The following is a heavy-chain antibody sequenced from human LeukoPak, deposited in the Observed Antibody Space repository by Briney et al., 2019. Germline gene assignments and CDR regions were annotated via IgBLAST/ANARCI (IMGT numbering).Heavy chain of an antibody. CDR1: GFTFGVSA. CDR3: TRPDYGMDV. V-gene: IGHV3-73*01. J-gene: IGHJ6*02. CDR2: VRTRTNRYAT. Sequence: GGSLRLSCRASGFTFGVSAIHWVRQTSGRGPEWVGRVRTRTNRYATVYAPSVRGRFRITRDDSTSTAYLQMNNLEPEDTARYHCTRPDYGMDVWGQGTTVIVSS.